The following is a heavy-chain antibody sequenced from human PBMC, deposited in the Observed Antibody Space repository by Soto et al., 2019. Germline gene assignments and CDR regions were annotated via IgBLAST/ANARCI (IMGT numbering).Heavy chain of an antibody. CDR1: GYTFTSYA. J-gene: IGHJ6*03. CDR2: INAGNGNT. V-gene: IGHV1-3*01. CDR3: ARAGSTVTTLVYYYYYYMDV. D-gene: IGHD4-17*01. Sequence: ASVKVSCKASGYTFTSYAMHWVCQAPGQRLEWMGWINAGNGNTKYSQKFQGRVTITRDTSASTAYMELSSLRSEDTAVYYCARAGSTVTTLVYYYYYYMDVWGKGTTVTVSS.